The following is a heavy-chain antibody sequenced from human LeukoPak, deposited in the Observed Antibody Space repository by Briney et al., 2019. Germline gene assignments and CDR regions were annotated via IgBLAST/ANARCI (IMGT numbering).Heavy chain of an antibody. CDR3: ARVRGYSYGSSDY. V-gene: IGHV3-64*01. CDR1: GFTFSSYG. D-gene: IGHD5-18*01. CDR2: ISSNGGST. Sequence: GGSLRLSCAASGFTFSSYGMHWVRQAPGKGLEHVSAISSNGGSTYYANSVKGRFTISRDNSKNTLYLQMGSLRAEDMAVYYCARVRGYSYGSSDYWGQGTLVTVSS. J-gene: IGHJ4*02.